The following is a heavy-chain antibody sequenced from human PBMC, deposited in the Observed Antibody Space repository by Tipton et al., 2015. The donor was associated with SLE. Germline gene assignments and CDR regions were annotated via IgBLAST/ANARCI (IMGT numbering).Heavy chain of an antibody. CDR2: MYGSGSP. CDR3: ARDARHLSTIPDAFHF. Sequence: TLSLTCTVSGGSLSTTYWNCIRRPAAKGLEWIGRMYGSGSPTHYNPSLESRVTMSLDTSKNQLSLELTAVTAADTAVYYCARDARHLSTIPDAFHFWGPGTSVSVSS. V-gene: IGHV4-4*07. CDR1: GGSLSTTY. D-gene: IGHD5-24*01. J-gene: IGHJ3*01.